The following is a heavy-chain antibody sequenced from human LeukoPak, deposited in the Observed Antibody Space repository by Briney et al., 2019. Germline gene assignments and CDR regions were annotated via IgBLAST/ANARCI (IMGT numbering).Heavy chain of an antibody. CDR2: IYHSGST. J-gene: IGHJ4*02. Sequence: SETLSLTCAVSGGSISSSNWWSWVRQPPGKGLEWIGEIYHSGSTNYNPSLKSRVTISVDKSKNQFSLKLSSVTAADTAVYYCARRDHCSSASCYNGDFDYWGQGTLVTVSS. D-gene: IGHD2-2*02. CDR1: GGSISSSNW. CDR3: ARRDHCSSASCYNGDFDY. V-gene: IGHV4-4*02.